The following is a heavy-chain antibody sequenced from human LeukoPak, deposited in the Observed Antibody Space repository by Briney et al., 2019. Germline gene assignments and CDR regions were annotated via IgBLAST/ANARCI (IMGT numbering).Heavy chain of an antibody. CDR3: ARVPYYYDSSGYYYGMDV. J-gene: IGHJ6*02. Sequence: SETLSLTCTVSGGSISSYYWSWIRQPPGKGLEWIGYIYYSGSTNYNPSLKSRVTISVDTSNNQFSLKLSSVTAADTAVYYCARVPYYYDSSGYYYGMDVWGQGTTVTVSS. D-gene: IGHD3-22*01. V-gene: IGHV4-59*08. CDR1: GGSISSYY. CDR2: IYYSGST.